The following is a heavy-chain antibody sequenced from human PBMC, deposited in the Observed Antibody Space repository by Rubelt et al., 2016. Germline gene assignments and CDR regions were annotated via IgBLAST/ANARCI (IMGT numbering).Heavy chain of an antibody. CDR2: IDWDGGSA. CDR3: ARGSQSSGYGSPGDY. J-gene: IGHJ4*02. D-gene: IGHD3-22*01. CDR1: GFTFDDYG. Sequence: EVQLVEFGGGVVRPGGSLRLSCAAYGFTFDDYGMSWVRQGPGKGLEWVAGIDWDGGSAGYADSVKGRFTISRDNAKNSLYLQMNSLRAEDTAFYYCARGSQSSGYGSPGDYWGQGTLVTVSS. V-gene: IGHV3-20*04.